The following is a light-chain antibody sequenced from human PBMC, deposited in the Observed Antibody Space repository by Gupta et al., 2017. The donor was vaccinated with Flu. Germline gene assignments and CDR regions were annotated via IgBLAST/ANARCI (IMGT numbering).Light chain of an antibody. CDR3: MQATQVPWT. J-gene: IGKJ1*01. Sequence: DLVMTPAPLSSPFTFGQPASIAGRSSQSRRDSDGNTYWRGRQQRTGQTPRLLMYKMSNRFSGGPYRVSGRGAGTEFTRKISRVEAEDVGVYFCMQATQVPWTFGQGTKVEIK. V-gene: IGKV2-24*01. CDR1: QSRRDSDGNTY. CDR2: KMS.